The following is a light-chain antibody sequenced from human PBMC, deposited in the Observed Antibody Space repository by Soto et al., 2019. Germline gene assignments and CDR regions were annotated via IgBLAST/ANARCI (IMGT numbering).Light chain of an antibody. J-gene: IGLJ3*02. V-gene: IGLV1-44*01. CDR2: SNY. CDR1: SSNIGSDT. Sequence: QLVLTQPPSASGTPGQRVTISCSGSSSNIGSDTVNWYQQLPGAAPKLLIYSNYQRPSGVPDRFSGSKSGTSASLAISGLQSEDEADYYCAAWDDSLNGHWVFGGGTKLTVL. CDR3: AAWDDSLNGHWV.